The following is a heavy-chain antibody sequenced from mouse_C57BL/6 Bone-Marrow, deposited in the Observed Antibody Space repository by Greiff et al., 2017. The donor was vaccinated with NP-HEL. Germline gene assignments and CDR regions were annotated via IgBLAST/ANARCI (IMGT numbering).Heavy chain of an antibody. CDR3: TRRGITTVVAPYLDY. Sequence: VQLQQSGAELVRPGASVTLSCKASGYTFTDYEMHWVKQTPVHGLEWIGAIDPDTGGTAYNQQLKGKAILTADKSSSTAYMELRNLTSEDSAVYYCTRRGITTVVAPYLDYWGQGTTLTVSS. CDR1: GYTFTDYE. D-gene: IGHD1-1*01. V-gene: IGHV1-15*01. J-gene: IGHJ2*01. CDR2: IDPDTGGT.